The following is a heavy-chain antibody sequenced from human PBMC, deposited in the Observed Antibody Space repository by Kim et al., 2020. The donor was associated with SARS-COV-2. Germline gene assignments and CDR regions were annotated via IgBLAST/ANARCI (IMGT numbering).Heavy chain of an antibody. Sequence: GGSLRLSCAASGFTFSSYGMHWVRQAPGKGLEWVVVIWYDGSNKYYADSVKGRFTISRDNSKNTLYLQMNSLRAEDTAVYYCARDRDSSGSYFDLWGRGT. CDR3: ARDRDSSGSYFDL. V-gene: IGHV3-33*01. CDR2: IWYDGSNK. D-gene: IGHD3-22*01. CDR1: GFTFSSYG. J-gene: IGHJ2*01.